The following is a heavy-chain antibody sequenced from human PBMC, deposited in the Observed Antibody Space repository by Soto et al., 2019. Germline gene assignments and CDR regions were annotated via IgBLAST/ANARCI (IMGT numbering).Heavy chain of an antibody. CDR2: INPSGGST. CDR3: ARPWYSSSWPLFDY. D-gene: IGHD6-13*01. V-gene: IGHV1-46*03. J-gene: IGHJ4*02. CDR1: GYRLTSYY. Sequence: AKVSCKASGYRLTSYYMDWVRQTPGQGLEWMGIINPSGGSTSYAQKFQGRVTMTRDTSTSTVYMELSSLRSEDTAVYYCARPWYSSSWPLFDYWGQGTLVTVSS.